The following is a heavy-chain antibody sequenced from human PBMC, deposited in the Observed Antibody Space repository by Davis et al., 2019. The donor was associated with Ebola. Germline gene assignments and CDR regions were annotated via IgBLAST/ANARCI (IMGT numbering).Heavy chain of an antibody. CDR3: ASLGYCSGGSCYRGSTTGMDV. CDR1: GYTFTSYG. J-gene: IGHJ6*02. D-gene: IGHD2-15*01. V-gene: IGHV1-18*01. CDR2: ISAYNGNT. Sequence: ASVTVSCKASGYTFTSYGISWVRQAPGQGLEWMGWISAYNGNTNYAQKLQGRVTMTTDTSTSTAYMELRSLRSEDTAVYYCASLGYCSGGSCYRGSTTGMDVWGQGTTVTVSS.